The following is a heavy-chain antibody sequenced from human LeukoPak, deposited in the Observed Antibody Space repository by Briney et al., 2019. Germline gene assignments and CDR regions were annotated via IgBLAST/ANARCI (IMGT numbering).Heavy chain of an antibody. J-gene: IGHJ4*02. CDR2: ISSSGSTI. D-gene: IGHD2-2*01. Sequence: PGGSLRLSCAASGFTFSNHEINWVRRAPGKGLEWVSYISSSGSTIYYADSVKGRFTISRDNAKNSLYLQMNSLRVEDTAVYFCARAGQFDGIVVTPPAVVGDYWGQGTLVTVSS. CDR3: ARAGQFDGIVVTPPAVVGDY. V-gene: IGHV3-48*03. CDR1: GFTFSNHE.